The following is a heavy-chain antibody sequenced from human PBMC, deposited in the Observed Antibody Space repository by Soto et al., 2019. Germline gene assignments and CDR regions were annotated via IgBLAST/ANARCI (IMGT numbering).Heavy chain of an antibody. CDR3: ARSQGGMLYNSYFDF. J-gene: IGHJ4*02. V-gene: IGHV2-70*13. CDR2: IDWDGDR. CDR1: GFTLGTTGLS. D-gene: IGHD2-8*01. Sequence: SGPTLVNPTQTLTLTCTFSGFTLGTTGLSVNWIRQAPGKALEWLAVIDWDGDRFYSASLKTRLSISKDTSKNEVVLAMTNMDPVDTTTYFCARSQGGMLYNSYFDFWGQGTLVTVSS.